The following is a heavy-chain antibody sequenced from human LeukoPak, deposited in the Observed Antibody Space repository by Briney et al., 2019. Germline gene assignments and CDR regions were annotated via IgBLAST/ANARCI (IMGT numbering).Heavy chain of an antibody. V-gene: IGHV4-39*07. CDR2: IYYSGST. CDR3: ARGQNYYGSGSYYPYFDY. Sequence: SETLSLTCTVSGGSISSSSYYWGWIRQPPGKGLEWIGSIYYSGSTYYNPSLKSRVTISVDTSKNQFSLKLRSVTAADTAVYYCARGQNYYGSGSYYPYFDYWGQGTLVTVSS. J-gene: IGHJ4*02. CDR1: GGSISSSSYY. D-gene: IGHD3-10*01.